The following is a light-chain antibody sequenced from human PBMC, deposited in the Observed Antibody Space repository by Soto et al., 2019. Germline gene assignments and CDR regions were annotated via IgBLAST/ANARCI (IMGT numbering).Light chain of an antibody. J-gene: IGKJ1*01. CDR2: GAS. V-gene: IGKV3-20*01. CDR1: ETVATN. CDR3: QQYGSSGT. Sequence: IVFTQSPATLSVSPGERATLSCRASETVATNLAWYQQKPGQAPRLLISGASNRATGIPDRFSGSGSGTDFTLTISRLEPEDFAVYYCQQYGSSGTFGQGTKVDIK.